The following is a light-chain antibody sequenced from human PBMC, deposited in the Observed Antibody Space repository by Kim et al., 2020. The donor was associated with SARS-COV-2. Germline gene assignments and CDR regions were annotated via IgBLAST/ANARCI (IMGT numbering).Light chain of an antibody. V-gene: IGKV3-20*01. CDR1: QSVSDSN. Sequence: SPGVRPTISCRASQSVSDSNLAWYQHKPGRAPRLLIYGASTRATGIPDRFSGSGSGTDFTLTISRLEPEDFAMYYCQQYGYSPWTFGQGTKVDIK. CDR2: GAS. CDR3: QQYGYSPWT. J-gene: IGKJ1*01.